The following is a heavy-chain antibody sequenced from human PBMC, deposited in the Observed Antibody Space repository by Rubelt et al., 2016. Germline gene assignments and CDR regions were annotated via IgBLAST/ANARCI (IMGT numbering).Heavy chain of an antibody. CDR1: GFTFGDYG. D-gene: IGHD3-16*01. Sequence: LVESGGGLVQPGRSLRLSCTASGFTFGDYGMSWFRQAPGKGLEWVGFIRSNAYGGTTEYAASVKGRLTISRDDSKSIAYLQMNSLKSEDTAVYYCAKDPFGPPYYFDYWGQGTLVTVSS. CDR2: IRSNAYGGTT. J-gene: IGHJ4*02. CDR3: AKDPFGPPYYFDY. V-gene: IGHV3-49*03.